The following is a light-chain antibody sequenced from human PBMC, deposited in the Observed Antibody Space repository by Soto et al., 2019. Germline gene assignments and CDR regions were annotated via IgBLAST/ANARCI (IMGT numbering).Light chain of an antibody. CDR2: GAS. Sequence: EILLTQSIGALSLSPGERATLSCRDSHDINSRYLAWYQQKPGLAPRLLIFGASSRATGIPDRFSGSGSGTDFTLTISRLETEDSAVYYCQQYDTSPLTFGGGTKVDIK. V-gene: IGKV3-20*01. CDR3: QQYDTSPLT. J-gene: IGKJ4*01. CDR1: HDINSRY.